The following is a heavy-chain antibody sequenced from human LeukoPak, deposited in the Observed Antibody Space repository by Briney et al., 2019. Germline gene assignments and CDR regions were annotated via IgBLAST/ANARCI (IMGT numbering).Heavy chain of an antibody. D-gene: IGHD3-10*01. CDR3: AGFRSGRINDF. CDR2: IYHSGST. CDR1: GGSISSNTW. Sequence: SETLSLTCAVSGGSISSNTWWTWVRQPPGKGLEWIGEIYHSGSTNYNPSLKSRGTISLDKSKNQFSLNLTSVTAADTAVYYCAGFRSGRINDFWGQGTVVTVSS. J-gene: IGHJ4*02. V-gene: IGHV4-4*02.